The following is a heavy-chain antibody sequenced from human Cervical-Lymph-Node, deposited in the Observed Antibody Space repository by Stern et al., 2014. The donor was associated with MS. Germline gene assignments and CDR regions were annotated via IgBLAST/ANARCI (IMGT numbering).Heavy chain of an antibody. Sequence: MQLVESGAEVKKPGSSVKVSCKASGGISWVRQAPGQGLEWMGGVIPFVGTPNYAQKFEDRVTITADTSTNTFYLEMRSLTSEDTAVYYCVRGGGDNWFDPWGQGTLVTVSS. D-gene: IGHD3-16*01. V-gene: IGHV1-69*06. CDR3: VRGGGDNWFDP. CDR1: GG. CDR2: VIPFVGTP. J-gene: IGHJ5*02.